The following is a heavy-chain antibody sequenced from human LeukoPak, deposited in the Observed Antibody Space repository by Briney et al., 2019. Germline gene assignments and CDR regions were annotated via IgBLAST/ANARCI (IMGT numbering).Heavy chain of an antibody. J-gene: IGHJ5*02. D-gene: IGHD1-26*01. Sequence: SETLSLTCSVSGGSISSSTYSGGWIRQPPGKGLDWIGSIYDSGSASYNPSLQSRVTISVDTSKTQFSPILTSVTAPDTAVYYCARRHSGSYYGKHWFDPWGQGTLVTVST. CDR2: IYDSGSA. V-gene: IGHV4-39*01. CDR3: ARRHSGSYYGKHWFDP. CDR1: GGSISSSTYS.